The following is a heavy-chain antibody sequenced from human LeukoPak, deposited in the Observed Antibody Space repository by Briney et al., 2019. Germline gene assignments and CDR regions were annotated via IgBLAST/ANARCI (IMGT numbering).Heavy chain of an antibody. V-gene: IGHV4-34*01. CDR1: GGSFSDYY. Sequence: PSETLSLTCAVYGGSFSDYYWSWIRQPPGKGLEWIGEINHSGSTNYNPSLKSRVTISVDTSKNHFSLKLSSVTAAETAVCFCARGVNNWNIDVFDIWGQGTMVTVSS. D-gene: IGHD1/OR15-1a*01. CDR2: INHSGST. CDR3: ARGVNNWNIDVFDI. J-gene: IGHJ3*02.